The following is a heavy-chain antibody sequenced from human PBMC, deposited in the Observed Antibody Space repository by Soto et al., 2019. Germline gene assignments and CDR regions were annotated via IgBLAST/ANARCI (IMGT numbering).Heavy chain of an antibody. Sequence: SETLSLTCAVSGVTISTYYWSWIRQPPGKGLEWIGYNYHSGTTNYNPSLKSRVTISVDTSKNQFSLRLTSVTAADTAVYYCARDRGWLDPWGQGTLVTVSS. V-gene: IGHV4-59*01. CDR1: GVTISTYY. J-gene: IGHJ5*02. CDR2: NYHSGTT. CDR3: ARDRGWLDP.